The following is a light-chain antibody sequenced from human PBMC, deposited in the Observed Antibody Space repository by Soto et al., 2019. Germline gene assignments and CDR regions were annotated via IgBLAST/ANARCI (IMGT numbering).Light chain of an antibody. Sequence: DIQLTQSPSFLSASVGDRVTITCRASQDISSSLAWYQQKPGKAPKILMYAASSLESWVPSRFSGNGSGTEFTLTISSLQPDDFATYYCQQVNSFPPFTFGGGTTVEIK. J-gene: IGKJ4*01. CDR2: AAS. CDR1: QDISSS. V-gene: IGKV1-9*01. CDR3: QQVNSFPPFT.